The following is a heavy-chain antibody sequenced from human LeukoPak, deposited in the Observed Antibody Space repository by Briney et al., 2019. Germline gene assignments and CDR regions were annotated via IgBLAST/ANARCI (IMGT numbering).Heavy chain of an antibody. CDR1: GYTFTGYY. D-gene: IGHD2-2*01. V-gene: IGHV1-2*04. Sequence: ASVKVSCKASGYTFTGYYMHWVRQAPGQGLEWIGWINPNSGGTNYAQKFQGWVTMTRDTSISTAYMELSRLRSDDTAVYYCARAPRYCSSTSCYSPFDYWGQGTLVTVSS. CDR3: ARAPRYCSSTSCYSPFDY. J-gene: IGHJ4*02. CDR2: INPNSGGT.